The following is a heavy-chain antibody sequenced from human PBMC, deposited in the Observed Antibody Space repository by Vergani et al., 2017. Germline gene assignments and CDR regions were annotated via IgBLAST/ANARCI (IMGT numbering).Heavy chain of an antibody. Sequence: QVQLVQSGAEVKKPGASVKVSCKASGYTFTDYFMHWVRQAPGQGLEWMGWINPNSGGTNSAQKFQGRVTITRDTSISSAYMELSNLRSDDTAVYYCARVGTSSNRDYFDYWGQGTLVTVSS. V-gene: IGHV1-2*02. CDR2: INPNSGGT. CDR1: GYTFTDYF. D-gene: IGHD2-2*01. J-gene: IGHJ4*02. CDR3: ARVGTSSNRDYFDY.